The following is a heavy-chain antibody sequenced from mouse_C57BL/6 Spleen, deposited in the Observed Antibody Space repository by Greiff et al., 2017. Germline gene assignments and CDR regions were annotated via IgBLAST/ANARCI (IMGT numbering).Heavy chain of an antibody. D-gene: IGHD2-4*01. CDR3: TRSGYDYDKAWFAY. CDR2: IYPRSGNT. CDR1: GYTFTSYG. V-gene: IGHV1-81*01. Sequence: QVQLQQSGAELARPGASVKLSCTASGYTFTSYGISWVKQRTGQGLEWIGEIYPRSGNTYYNEKFKGKATLTADKSSSTAYMELRSLTSGDSAVYFCTRSGYDYDKAWFAYWGQGTLITVSA. J-gene: IGHJ3*01.